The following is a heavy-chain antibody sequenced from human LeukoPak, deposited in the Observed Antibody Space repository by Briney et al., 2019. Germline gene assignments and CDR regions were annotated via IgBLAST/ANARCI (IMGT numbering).Heavy chain of an antibody. V-gene: IGHV4-30-4*01. CDR3: ARAWTSAGRFDF. CDR2: IYYSGGT. J-gene: IGHJ4*02. CDR1: GGSISSGGYY. D-gene: IGHD6-13*01. Sequence: PSETLSLTCTVSGGSISSGGYYWGWIRQPPGKGLEWLGYIYYSGGTYYNPSLKSRLTISVDTSRNQFSLKLSSVTAADTAVYYCARAWTSAGRFDFWGQGTLVPVSS.